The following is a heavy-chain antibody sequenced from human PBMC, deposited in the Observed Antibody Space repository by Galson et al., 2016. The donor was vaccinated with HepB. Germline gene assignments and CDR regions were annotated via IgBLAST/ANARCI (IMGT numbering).Heavy chain of an antibody. CDR2: IWYDGSDK. D-gene: IGHD2-2*01. V-gene: IGHV3-33*01. J-gene: IGHJ6*02. CDR1: GFTFSSYG. CDR3: ARDPQYQLTNYYYYGMDV. Sequence: SLRLSCAASGFTFSSYGMHGVRQAPGKGLEWVAIIWYDGSDKYYADSVKGRFTISRDNSKNTLYLQMNSLRAEDTAVYYCARDPQYQLTNYYYYGMDVWGQGTTVTV.